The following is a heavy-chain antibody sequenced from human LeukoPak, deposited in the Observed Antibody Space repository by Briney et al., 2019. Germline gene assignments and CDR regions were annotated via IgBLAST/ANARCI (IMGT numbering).Heavy chain of an antibody. CDR3: ARRQYYYDSSGYLDWFDP. CDR2: IYYSGST. V-gene: IGHV4-39*01. Sequence: SETLSLTCTVSGGSISSSSYYWGWIRQPPGKGLEWIGSIYYSGSTYYNPSLKSRFTISVNTSKNQFSLKLSSVTAADTAVFYCARRQYYYDSSGYLDWFDPWGQGTLVTVSS. D-gene: IGHD3-22*01. J-gene: IGHJ5*02. CDR1: GGSISSSSYY.